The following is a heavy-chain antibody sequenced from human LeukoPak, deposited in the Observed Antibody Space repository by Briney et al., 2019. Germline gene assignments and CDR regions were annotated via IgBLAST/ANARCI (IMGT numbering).Heavy chain of an antibody. CDR3: AKDMGRYSSSGYFDY. D-gene: IGHD6-6*01. CDR2: ISGSGYII. Sequence: PGPSLRLSCAASALTFDDYAMHWVRQAPGKGLEWVSGISGSGYIIGYADSIKGRFTISRDNAQNSLHLQMNSLRGEDTAFYYCAKDMGRYSSSGYFDYWGQGILVTVSS. CDR1: ALTFDDYA. J-gene: IGHJ4*02. V-gene: IGHV3-9*01.